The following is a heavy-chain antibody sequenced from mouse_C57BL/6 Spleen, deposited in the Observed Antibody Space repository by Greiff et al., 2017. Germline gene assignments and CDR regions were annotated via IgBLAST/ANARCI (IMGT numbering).Heavy chain of an antibody. J-gene: IGHJ1*03. CDR1: GFTFSDYY. D-gene: IGHD1-1*01. Sequence: EVKLMESEGGLVQPGSSMKLSCTASGFTFSDYYMAWVRQVPEKGLEWVANINYDGSSTYYLDSLKSRFIISRDNAKNILYLQMSSLKSEDTATYYGAREDYYGSSYVYFDVWGTGTTVTVSS. V-gene: IGHV5-16*01. CDR2: INYDGSST. CDR3: AREDYYGSSYVYFDV.